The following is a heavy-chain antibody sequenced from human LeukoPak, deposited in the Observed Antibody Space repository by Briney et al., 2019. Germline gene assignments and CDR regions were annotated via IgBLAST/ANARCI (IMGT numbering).Heavy chain of an antibody. V-gene: IGHV3-7*01. Sequence: GGSLRLSCAASGFTFSSYWMSWVRQAPGKGLEWVANIKQDGSEKYYVDSVKGRFTISRDNAKNSLYLQMNSLRAEDTAVYYCARDQSSWPFIVGAFDIWGQGTMVTVSS. CDR1: GFTFSSYW. J-gene: IGHJ3*02. CDR3: ARDQSSWPFIVGAFDI. D-gene: IGHD6-13*01. CDR2: IKQDGSEK.